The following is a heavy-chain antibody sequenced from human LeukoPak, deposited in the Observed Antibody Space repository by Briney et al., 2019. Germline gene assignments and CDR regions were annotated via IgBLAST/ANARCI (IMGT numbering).Heavy chain of an antibody. CDR3: AREGSSWYSLLDAFDI. CDR2: INHSGST. D-gene: IGHD6-13*01. Sequence: PSETLSLTCAVYGGSFSGYYWSWIRQPPGKGLEWIGEINHSGSTNYNPSLKSRVTISVDTSKNQFSLKLSSVTAADTAVYYCAREGSSWYSLLDAFDIWGQGTMVTVSS. J-gene: IGHJ3*02. CDR1: GGSFSGYY. V-gene: IGHV4-34*01.